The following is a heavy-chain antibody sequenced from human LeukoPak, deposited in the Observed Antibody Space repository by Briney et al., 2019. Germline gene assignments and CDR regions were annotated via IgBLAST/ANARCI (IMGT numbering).Heavy chain of an antibody. D-gene: IGHD4-17*01. CDR3: TWDYAGS. CDR2: IKSNGDGGTT. J-gene: IGHJ5*02. V-gene: IGHV3-15*01. Sequence: PGESLRLSCVASGFRFSTAWMSWVRQAPGKGLEWVGRIKSNGDGGTTDYAAPVRGRFAISRDDSENSLYLQMNSLRIEDTAFYYCTWDYAGSWGQGTLVTVSS. CDR1: GFRFSTAW.